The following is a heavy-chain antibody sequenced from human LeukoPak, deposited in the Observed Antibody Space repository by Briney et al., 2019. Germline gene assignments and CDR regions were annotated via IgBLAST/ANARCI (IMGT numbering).Heavy chain of an antibody. CDR3: ARSLPARIAAAGNFIDY. J-gene: IGHJ4*02. CDR2: INHSGST. D-gene: IGHD6-13*01. V-gene: IGHV4-34*01. CDR1: GGSFSGYY. Sequence: PSETLSLTCAVYGGSFSGYYWSWIRQPPGKGLEWIGEINHSGSTNYNPSLKSRVTISVDPSKNQFSLKLSSVTAADTAVYYCARSLPARIAAAGNFIDYWGQGTLVTVSS.